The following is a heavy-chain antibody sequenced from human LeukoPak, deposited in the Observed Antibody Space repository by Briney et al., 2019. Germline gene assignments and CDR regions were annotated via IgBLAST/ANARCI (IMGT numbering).Heavy chain of an antibody. J-gene: IGHJ4*02. V-gene: IGHV4-59*08. Sequence: PSETLSLTCTVSGGSISSHYWSWIRQPPGKGLEWIGYIYGTGSTNYNPSPTSRVTISVDTSKNQFSLKLTSVSAADTAVYYCARQLSAAFYYGSSAYHFDYWGQGTLVTVSS. CDR2: IYGTGST. CDR1: GGSISSHY. CDR3: ARQLSAAFYYGSSAYHFDY. D-gene: IGHD3-22*01.